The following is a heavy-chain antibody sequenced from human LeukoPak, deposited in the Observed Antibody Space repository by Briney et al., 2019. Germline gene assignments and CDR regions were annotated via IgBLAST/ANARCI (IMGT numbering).Heavy chain of an antibody. V-gene: IGHV4-38-2*01. J-gene: IGHJ4*02. D-gene: IGHD1-26*01. CDR3: AKVKTGSSADPFDF. CDR1: GYSVSSGYC. Sequence: WETLSLSCAVSGYSVSSGYCWGWIRQPPGKGLEWIGNIYHSGSTYYNPSLETRVTISLDTSNNHFSLRMASVTAPDTAIYYCAKVKTGSSADPFDFWGQRTLVTVSS. CDR2: IYHSGST.